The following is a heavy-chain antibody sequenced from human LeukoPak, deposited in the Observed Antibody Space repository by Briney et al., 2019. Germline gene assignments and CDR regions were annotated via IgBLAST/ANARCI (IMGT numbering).Heavy chain of an antibody. CDR1: GASISSYY. V-gene: IGHV4-4*09. CDR3: ASHSGSYCTHGVCSNDAFDI. CDR2: SYSSGNT. J-gene: IGHJ3*02. D-gene: IGHD2-8*01. Sequence: SETLSLTCTVAGASISSYYWSWIRQPPGKGLEWIGHSYSSGNTIYNPSLKSRVTMSIDTSKNHFSLRLRSVTAADTAVYYCASHSGSYCTHGVCSNDAFDIWGQGTMVTV.